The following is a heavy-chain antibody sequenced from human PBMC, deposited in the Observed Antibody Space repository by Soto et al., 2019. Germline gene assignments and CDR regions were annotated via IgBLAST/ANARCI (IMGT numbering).Heavy chain of an antibody. J-gene: IGHJ4*02. Sequence: ASVKVSCKVSGYTLPGLSMHWVRQAPGKGLEWMGGFDPEDGETIYAQKFQGRVTMTEDTSTDTAYMELSSLRSEDTAVYYCATHVDIVATIGRPFDYWGQGTLVTVSS. CDR2: FDPEDGET. CDR3: ATHVDIVATIGRPFDY. CDR1: GYTLPGLS. D-gene: IGHD5-12*01. V-gene: IGHV1-24*01.